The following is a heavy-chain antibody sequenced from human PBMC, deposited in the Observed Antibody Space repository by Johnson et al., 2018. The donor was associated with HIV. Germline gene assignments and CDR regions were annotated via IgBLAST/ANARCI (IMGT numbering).Heavy chain of an antibody. Sequence: QMQLVESGGGVVQPGGSLRLSCATSVFMFSNYGMHWVRQAPGKGLEWVAFIRYDGSNKYYADSVKGRFTISRDNSKNTLYLQMNSLRVEDTAVYYCAKPKTGIDAFDIWGQGTMVTVSS. CDR3: AKPKTGIDAFDI. J-gene: IGHJ3*02. CDR2: IRYDGSNK. CDR1: VFMFSNYG. V-gene: IGHV3-30*02. D-gene: IGHD3-10*01.